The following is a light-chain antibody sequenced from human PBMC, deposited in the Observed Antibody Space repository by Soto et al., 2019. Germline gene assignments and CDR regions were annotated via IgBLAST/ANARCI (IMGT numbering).Light chain of an antibody. CDR3: QKYNSAPLALT. Sequence: DIQMTQSPSSLSASVGDRVTITCRASQGISNYLSWYQQKPGKVPKLLTYAASTLQSGVPSRFRGSGSGPDFTLTISSLQPEDVATYYCQKYNSAPLALTFGGGTKVEIK. J-gene: IGKJ4*01. V-gene: IGKV1-27*01. CDR2: AAS. CDR1: QGISNY.